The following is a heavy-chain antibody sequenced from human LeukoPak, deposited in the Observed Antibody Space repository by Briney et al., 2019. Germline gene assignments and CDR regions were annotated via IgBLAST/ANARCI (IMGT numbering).Heavy chain of an antibody. CDR3: TRDRSYGY. CDR1: GFTFSNAW. CDR2: IKSKTDGGTT. J-gene: IGHJ4*02. Sequence: GGSLRLSCAASGFTFSNAWMSWVRQAPGEGLEWVGRIKSKTDGGTTDYAAPVKGRFTISRDDSNNTLYLQMNSLKTEDAALYYCTRDRSYGYWGQGTLVTVSS. D-gene: IGHD3-10*01. V-gene: IGHV3-15*01.